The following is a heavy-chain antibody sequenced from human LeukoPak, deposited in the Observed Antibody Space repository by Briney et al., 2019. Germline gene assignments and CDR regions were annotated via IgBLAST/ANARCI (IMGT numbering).Heavy chain of an antibody. J-gene: IGHJ4*02. V-gene: IGHV5-51*01. D-gene: IGHD3-22*01. Sequence: GESLKISCKGSGYSFTSYWIGWVRQMPGKGLEWMGIIYPGDSDTRYSPSFQGQVTISADKSISTAYLQWSSLKASDSAMYYCAKTYSYDSSGYSYFDSWGQGTLVTVSS. CDR2: IYPGDSDT. CDR1: GYSFTSYW. CDR3: AKTYSYDSSGYSYFDS.